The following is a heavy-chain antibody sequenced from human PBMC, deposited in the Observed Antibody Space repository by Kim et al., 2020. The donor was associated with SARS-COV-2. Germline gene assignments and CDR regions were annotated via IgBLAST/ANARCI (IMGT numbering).Heavy chain of an antibody. CDR3: AENPRPNRERITMVRGVGETY. Sequence: GGSLRLSCAASGFTFSSYAMSWVRQAPGKGLEWVSAISGSGGSTYYADSVKGRFTISRDNSKNTLYLQMNSLRAEDTAVYYCAENPRPNRERITMVRGVGETYWGQGTLVTVSS. J-gene: IGHJ4*02. D-gene: IGHD3-10*01. CDR1: GFTFSSYA. CDR2: ISGSGGST. V-gene: IGHV3-23*01.